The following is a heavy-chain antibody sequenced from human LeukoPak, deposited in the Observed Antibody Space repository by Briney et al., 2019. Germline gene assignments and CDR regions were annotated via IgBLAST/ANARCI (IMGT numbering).Heavy chain of an antibody. CDR1: GGSISSSSYY. Sequence: PSETLSLTCTVSGGSISSSSYYWGWIRQPPGKGLEWIGSIYYSGSTHYNPSLKSRVTMSVDTSRNQFSLKLNSVTAADTAVYYCARDVLRWGQGTLVTVSS. CDR2: IYYSGST. V-gene: IGHV4-39*07. CDR3: ARDVLR. J-gene: IGHJ4*02.